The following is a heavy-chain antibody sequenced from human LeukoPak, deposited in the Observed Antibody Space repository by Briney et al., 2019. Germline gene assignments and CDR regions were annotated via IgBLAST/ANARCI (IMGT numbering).Heavy chain of an antibody. J-gene: IGHJ4*01. D-gene: IGHD1-1*01. CDR3: ARDNDKVVDH. Sequence: ASVKVSCKTSGYTFSNYGISWVRQAPGQGLDWMGWITPYNGNRLYAQRFQGRITLTTDTSTSTSYMELRSLEYDDTAIYYCARDNDKVVDHWGQGTLVTVSS. V-gene: IGHV1-18*01. CDR1: GYTFSNYG. CDR2: ITPYNGNR.